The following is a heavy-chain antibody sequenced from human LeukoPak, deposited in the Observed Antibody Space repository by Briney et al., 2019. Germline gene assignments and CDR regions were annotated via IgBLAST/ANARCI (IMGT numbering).Heavy chain of an antibody. CDR2: ISGSGGST. J-gene: IGHJ6*03. CDR1: GFTFSSYA. D-gene: IGHD2-2*02. CDR3: AKSRVVPAAIDYYYYYMDV. Sequence: PGGSLRLSCAASGFTFSSYAMSWVRQAPGKGLEWVSAISGSGGSTYYADSVKGRFTISRDNSKNTLYLQMNSLRAEDTAVYYCAKSRVVPAAIDYYYYYMDVWGKGTTVTVSS. V-gene: IGHV3-23*01.